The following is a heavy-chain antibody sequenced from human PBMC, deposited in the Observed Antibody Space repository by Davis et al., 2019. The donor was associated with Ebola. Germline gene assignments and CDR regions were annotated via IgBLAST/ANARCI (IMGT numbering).Heavy chain of an antibody. CDR3: ARAPAGRWQWPGTACDQ. V-gene: IGHV3-21*01. J-gene: IGHJ5*02. Sequence: PGGSLRLSCAATGFTFSSNSMNWVPQAPGKGLEWVTSITSDSGRTSYAESVKGRFTISRDNAKNSLYLQMNSLRAEDTAVYYCARAPAGRWQWPGTACDQWGQGTLVTVSS. CDR2: ITSDSGRT. D-gene: IGHD6-19*01. CDR1: GFTFSSNS.